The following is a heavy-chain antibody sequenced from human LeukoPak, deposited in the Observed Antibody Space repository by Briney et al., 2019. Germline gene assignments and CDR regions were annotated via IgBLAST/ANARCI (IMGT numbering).Heavy chain of an antibody. Sequence: QAAGSLRLSCSASGFTFSTYGMHWVRQAPGKGLEGGAVIWYDGSNKYYADSVKGRFTISRDNSKNTLYLQMNSLRAEDTAVYYCARDDSSGYYFGPFDYWGQGTLVTVSS. D-gene: IGHD3-22*01. CDR2: IWYDGSNK. J-gene: IGHJ4*02. V-gene: IGHV3-33*01. CDR3: ARDDSSGYYFGPFDY. CDR1: GFTFSTYG.